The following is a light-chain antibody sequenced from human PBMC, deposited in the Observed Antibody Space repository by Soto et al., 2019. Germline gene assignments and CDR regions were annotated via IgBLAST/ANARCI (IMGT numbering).Light chain of an antibody. V-gene: IGKV3-20*01. J-gene: IGKJ1*01. Sequence: EIVLTQSPGTLSLSPGERATLSCRASQSVSSIYLAWYQQRPGQAPRLLIDGASYRATGIPDRFSGSGSGTVFTLTISRLEPEDFAVYYCQQYGSSPRTFGQGTKVEIK. CDR3: QQYGSSPRT. CDR1: QSVSSIY. CDR2: GAS.